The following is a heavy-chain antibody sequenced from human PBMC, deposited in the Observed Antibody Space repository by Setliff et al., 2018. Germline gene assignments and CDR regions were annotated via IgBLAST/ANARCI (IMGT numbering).Heavy chain of an antibody. CDR1: GGSISYNY. CDR2: INTSGST. V-gene: IGHV4-4*07. J-gene: IGHJ4*02. D-gene: IGHD3-10*01. Sequence: SETLSLTCTASGGSISYNYWSWIRQPAGKGLQWIGRINTSGSTKYNPSLKSRVTMSVDTSKNQFSLKLSAVTAADTAVYYCARDVGGEGYFDSWGQETLVTVSS. CDR3: ARDVGGEGYFDS.